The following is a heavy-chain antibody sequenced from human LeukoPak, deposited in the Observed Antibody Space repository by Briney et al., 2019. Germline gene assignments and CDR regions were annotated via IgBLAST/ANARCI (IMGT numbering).Heavy chain of an antibody. CDR3: ARLFGDFWSGYYFDY. J-gene: IGHJ4*02. CDR1: GGSISSYY. Sequence: PSETLSLTCTVSGGSISSYYWSWLRQPPGKGLEWIGYIYYSGSTNYNPSLKTRVTISVDTSKNQFSLKLSSVTAADTAVYYCARLFGDFWSGYYFDYWGQGTLVTVSS. CDR2: IYYSGST. D-gene: IGHD3-3*01. V-gene: IGHV4-59*01.